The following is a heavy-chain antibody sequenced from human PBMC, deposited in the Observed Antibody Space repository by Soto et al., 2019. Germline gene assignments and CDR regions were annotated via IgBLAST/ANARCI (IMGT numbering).Heavy chain of an antibody. V-gene: IGHV1-69*13. D-gene: IGHD2-2*01. CDR1: GCTFRSYA. CDR2: IIHVFGTT. CDR3: ARLVVVPADKKGYDAFDI. J-gene: IGHJ3*02. Sequence: SVNVSCKPSGCTFRSYAIRCLRQPPGQDRQWMGGIIHVFGTTNYEHKFQGRVTISAEGSSSTAYMELSSLRSEDTAVYYCARLVVVPADKKGYDAFDIWGQGTMVTVSS.